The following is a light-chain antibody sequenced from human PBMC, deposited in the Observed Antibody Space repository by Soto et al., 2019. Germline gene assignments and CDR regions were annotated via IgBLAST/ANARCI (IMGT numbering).Light chain of an antibody. CDR3: SSYAGSNKLGV. J-gene: IGLJ1*01. Sequence: QSVLAQPPSASGSPGQSVTISCTGTSSEVGGYKYVSWYQQHPGKASKIMIYEVSKRPSGVPDRFSGSKSGNTASLTVSGLQAEDEADYYCSSYAGSNKLGVFGTGTKVTVL. V-gene: IGLV2-8*01. CDR2: EVS. CDR1: SSEVGGYKY.